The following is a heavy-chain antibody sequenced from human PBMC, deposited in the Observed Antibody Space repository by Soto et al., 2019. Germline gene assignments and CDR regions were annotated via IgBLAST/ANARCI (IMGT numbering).Heavy chain of an antibody. V-gene: IGHV4-31*03. D-gene: IGHD3-22*01. CDR3: ARARGSPMIVVAN. CDR2: IYYSGST. Sequence: PSETLSLTCTVSGGSISSGGYYWSWIRQHPGKGLEWIGYIYYSGSTYYNPSLKSRVTISVDTSKNQFSLKLSSVTAADTAVYYCARARGSPMIVVANWGQGTLVTVSS. J-gene: IGHJ4*02. CDR1: GGSISSGGYY.